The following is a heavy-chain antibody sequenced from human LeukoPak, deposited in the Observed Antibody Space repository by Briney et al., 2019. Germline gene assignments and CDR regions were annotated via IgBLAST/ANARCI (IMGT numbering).Heavy chain of an antibody. CDR3: ARDSYYDSSGYYYDY. V-gene: IGHV3-23*01. CDR2: ISGSGGST. CDR1: GFTFSSYG. D-gene: IGHD3-22*01. J-gene: IGHJ4*02. Sequence: PGGSLRLSCAASGFTFSSYGMSWVRRAPGKGLEWVSAISGSGGSTYYADSVKGRFTISRDNAKNSLYLQMNSLRAEDTAVYYCARDSYYDSSGYYYDYWGQGTLVTVSS.